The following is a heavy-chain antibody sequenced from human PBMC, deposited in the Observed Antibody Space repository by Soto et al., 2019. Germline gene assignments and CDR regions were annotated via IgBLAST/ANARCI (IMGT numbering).Heavy chain of an antibody. J-gene: IGHJ5*02. CDR1: GYTFTSSG. CDR2: ISAYNGNT. CDR3: ARSYGSSGYYYYHNWSDP. Sequence: QVQLVQSGAEVKKPGASVKVSCKASGYTFTSSGISWVRQAPGQGIEWMGWISAYNGNTNYAQKLQGRVTMTTDTSTSTAYMELRSLRSDDTAVYYWARSYGSSGYYYYHNWSDPWGQGTLVTVSS. D-gene: IGHD3-22*01. V-gene: IGHV1-18*01.